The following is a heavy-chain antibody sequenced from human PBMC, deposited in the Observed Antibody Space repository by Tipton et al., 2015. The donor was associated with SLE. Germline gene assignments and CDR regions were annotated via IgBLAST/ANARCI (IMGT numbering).Heavy chain of an antibody. CDR2: ISSSSNYI. J-gene: IGHJ4*02. Sequence: SLRLSCAASGFTFSAYSMNWVRQAPGKGLEWLSSISSSSNYIFYADSVKGRFTISRDNAKKSLYLQMNSLRVEDTGVYYCARDAGSGPIYFDDWGQGTLVTVSS. CDR3: ARDAGSGPIYFDD. CDR1: GFTFSAYS. D-gene: IGHD2-15*01. V-gene: IGHV3-21*01.